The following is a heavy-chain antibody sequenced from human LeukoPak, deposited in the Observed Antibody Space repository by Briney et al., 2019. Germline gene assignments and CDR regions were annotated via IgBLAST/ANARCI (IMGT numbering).Heavy chain of an antibody. V-gene: IGHV5-51*01. J-gene: IGHJ4*02. Sequence: GESLKISCKGSGYSFTNYWIGWVRQMPGKGLEWMGIIYPGDSDTKYSPSFQGQVTISADKSISTAYLQWSSLKASDTVMYYCARFCPEYSGGSCYTGFDYWGQGTLVTVSS. CDR2: IYPGDSDT. CDR3: ARFCPEYSGGSCYTGFDY. CDR1: GYSFTNYW. D-gene: IGHD2-15*01.